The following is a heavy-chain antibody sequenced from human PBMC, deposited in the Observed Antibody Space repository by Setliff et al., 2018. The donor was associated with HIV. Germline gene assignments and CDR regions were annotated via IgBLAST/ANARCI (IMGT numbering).Heavy chain of an antibody. CDR3: ARSKTGYYFFDY. CDR2: IFPSGST. CDR1: GASIRSGVYY. V-gene: IGHV4-61*09. J-gene: IGHJ4*02. Sequence: SETLSLTCAVSGASIRSGVYYWSWIRQPAGKGPEWIGHIFPSGSTNYSPSLKSRITISMDTSKNQFSLKLSSVTAADTAVYYCARSKTGYYFFDYWGQGTPVTVSS. D-gene: IGHD3-9*01.